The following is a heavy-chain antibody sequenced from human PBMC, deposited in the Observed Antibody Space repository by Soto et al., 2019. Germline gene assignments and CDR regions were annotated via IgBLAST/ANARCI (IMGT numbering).Heavy chain of an antibody. CDR2: ISAYNGNT. J-gene: IGHJ5*02. CDR3: ARVSANLEWLLRSINWFDP. V-gene: IGHV1-18*04. CDR1: GYTFTSYG. Sequence: SVKDSCEASGYTFTSYGISWVREAPGQGLEWMGWISAYNGNTNYAQKLQGRVTMTTDTSTSTAYMELRSLRSDDTAVYYCARVSANLEWLLRSINWFDPWGQGTLVTVSS. D-gene: IGHD3-3*01.